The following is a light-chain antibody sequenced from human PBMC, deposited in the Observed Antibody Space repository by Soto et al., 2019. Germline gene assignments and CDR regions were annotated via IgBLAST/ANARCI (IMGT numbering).Light chain of an antibody. V-gene: IGKV3-20*01. CDR1: QSVSSTY. J-gene: IGKJ4*01. Sequence: EIVLTQSPGTLSLSPGDRGTLSCRASQSVSSTYLGWYQQKPGQAPRLLIYGASSRATGIPDRFSGSGSGTDFTLTISRLEPEDFAVYYCQQYNDWPLTFGGGTKVDIK. CDR3: QQYNDWPLT. CDR2: GAS.